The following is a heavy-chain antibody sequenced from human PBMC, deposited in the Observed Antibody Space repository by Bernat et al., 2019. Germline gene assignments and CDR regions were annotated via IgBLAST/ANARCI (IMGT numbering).Heavy chain of an antibody. D-gene: IGHD5-12*01. Sequence: QVQLVQSGAEVKKPGSSVKVSCKASGGTFSSYAISWVRQAPGQGLEWMGGIIPIFGIANYAQKFQGRVTITADKSTSTAYMELSSLRSEDTAVYYCASEAWQVATMAFDIWGQGTMVTVSS. V-gene: IGHV1-69*17. CDR1: GGTFSSYA. J-gene: IGHJ3*02. CDR3: ASEAWQVATMAFDI. CDR2: IIPIFGIA.